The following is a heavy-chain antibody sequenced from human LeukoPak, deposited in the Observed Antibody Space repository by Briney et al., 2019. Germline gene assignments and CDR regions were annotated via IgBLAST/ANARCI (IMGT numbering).Heavy chain of an antibody. CDR3: ARDLSLGYDSSGNDAFDI. CDR1: GGSISSSSYY. J-gene: IGHJ3*02. D-gene: IGHD3-22*01. V-gene: IGHV4-39*07. CDR2: IYYSGST. Sequence: SETLSLTCTVSGGSISSSSYYWGWIRQPPGKGLEWIGSIYYSGSTYHNPSLKSRVTISVDTSKNQFSLKLSSVTAADTAVYYCARDLSLGYDSSGNDAFDIWGQGTMVTVSS.